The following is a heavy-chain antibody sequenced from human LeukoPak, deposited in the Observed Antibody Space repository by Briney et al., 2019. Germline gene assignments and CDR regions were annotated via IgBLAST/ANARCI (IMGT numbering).Heavy chain of an antibody. D-gene: IGHD6-13*01. CDR3: ARDQGGIAAAGTRYYYGMDV. CDR1: GGTFSSYA. CDR2: IIPIFGIA. Sequence: SVKVSCKASGGTFSSYAISWVRQATGQGLEWVGRIIPIFGIANYAQKFQGRVTITADKSTSTAYMELSSLRSEDTAVYYCARDQGGIAAAGTRYYYGMDVWGQGTTVTVSS. V-gene: IGHV1-69*04. J-gene: IGHJ6*02.